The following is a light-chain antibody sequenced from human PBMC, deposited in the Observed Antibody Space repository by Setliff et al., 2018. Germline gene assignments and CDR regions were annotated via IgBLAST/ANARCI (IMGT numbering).Light chain of an antibody. V-gene: IGLV2-14*01. CDR1: SSDVGDYKY. CDR3: SSYTSLSTRV. Sequence: QSVLTQPASVSGSPGQSITISCTGTSSDVGDYKYVSWYQQLPGKAPKLIIFEVSNRPSGIPNRFSDSKSGNTASLSISGLQAEDEADYYCSSYTSLSTRVFGTGTKVTVL. CDR2: EVS. J-gene: IGLJ1*01.